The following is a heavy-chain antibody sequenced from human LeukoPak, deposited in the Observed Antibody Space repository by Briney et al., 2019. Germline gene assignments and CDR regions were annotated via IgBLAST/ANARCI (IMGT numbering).Heavy chain of an antibody. Sequence: PSETLSLTCAVSGGSISSGGYSWSWIRQPPGKGLEWIGYIYHSGSTYYNPSLKSRVTISVDRSKNQFSLKLSSVTAADTAVYYCARQMVRGVITWFDPWGQGTLVTVPS. CDR2: IYHSGST. CDR1: GGSISSGGYS. J-gene: IGHJ5*02. V-gene: IGHV4-30-2*01. D-gene: IGHD3-10*01. CDR3: ARQMVRGVITWFDP.